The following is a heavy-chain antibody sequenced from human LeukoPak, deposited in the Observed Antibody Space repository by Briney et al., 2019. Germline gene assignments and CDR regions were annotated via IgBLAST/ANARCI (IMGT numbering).Heavy chain of an antibody. CDR1: GFTFGDYA. CDR3: TRDEANSGSYYDDAFDI. D-gene: IGHD1-26*01. CDR2: IGSKAYGGTT. Sequence: SLRLSCRASGFTFGDYAMNWVRQAPGEGLEWVSFIGSKAYGGTTEYAASVKGRFTISRDDSKSIAYLQMNSLKTEDTGVYFCTRDEANSGSYYDDAFDIWGQGTMVTVSS. J-gene: IGHJ3*02. V-gene: IGHV3-49*04.